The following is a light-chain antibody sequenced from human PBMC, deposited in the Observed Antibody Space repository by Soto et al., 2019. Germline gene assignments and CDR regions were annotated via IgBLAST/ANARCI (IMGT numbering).Light chain of an antibody. CDR3: QQYDNLPLT. CDR2: DAS. J-gene: IGKJ4*01. CDR1: QDISNY. V-gene: IGKV1-33*01. Sequence: DIQMTQSPSSLSASVGDRVTITFQASQDISNYLNWYQQKPGKAPKLLIYDASNLETGVPSKFSGSGSGTDFTFTISTLQPEYIATYYCQQYDNLPLTFGGGTKVEIK.